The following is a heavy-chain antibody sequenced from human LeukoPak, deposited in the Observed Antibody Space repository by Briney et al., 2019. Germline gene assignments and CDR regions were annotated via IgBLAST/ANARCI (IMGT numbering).Heavy chain of an antibody. CDR1: GGSISSYY. CDR2: IYYSGST. V-gene: IGHV4-59*01. CDR3: ARLYSYGFGDLDY. D-gene: IGHD5-18*01. Sequence: SETLSLTCTVSGGSISSYYWSWIRQPPGKGLEWIGYIYYSGSTNYNPSLKSRVTISVDTSKSQFSLKLSSVTAADTAVYYCARLYSYGFGDLDYWGQGTLVTVSS. J-gene: IGHJ4*02.